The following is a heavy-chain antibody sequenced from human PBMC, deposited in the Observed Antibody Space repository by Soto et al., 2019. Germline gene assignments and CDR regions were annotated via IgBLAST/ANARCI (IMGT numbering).Heavy chain of an antibody. J-gene: IGHJ4*02. CDR1: GFTFSSYS. V-gene: IGHV3-48*01. CDR2: ISSSSSTI. D-gene: IGHD2-15*01. CDR3: ARAVVVAAQRGDY. Sequence: GGALRLSCAASGFTFSSYSMNWVRQAPGKGLEWVSYISSSSSTIYYADSVKGRFTISRDNAKNSLYLQMNSLRAEDTAVYYCARAVVVAAQRGDYWGQGTLVTVSS.